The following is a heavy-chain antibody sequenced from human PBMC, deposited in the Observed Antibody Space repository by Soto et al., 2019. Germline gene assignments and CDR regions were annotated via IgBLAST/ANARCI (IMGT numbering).Heavy chain of an antibody. CDR2: IIPIFGTA. D-gene: IGHD4-17*01. CDR1: GGTFSSYA. V-gene: IGHV1-69*13. Sequence: SLKVSCKASGGTFSSYAISWVRQAPGQGLEWLGGIIPIFGTANYAQKFQGRVTITADESTSTAYMELSSLRSEDTAVYYGARDPPQYGGLNYYYYYGMDVWGQGTTVTVSS. J-gene: IGHJ6*02. CDR3: ARDPPQYGGLNYYYYYGMDV.